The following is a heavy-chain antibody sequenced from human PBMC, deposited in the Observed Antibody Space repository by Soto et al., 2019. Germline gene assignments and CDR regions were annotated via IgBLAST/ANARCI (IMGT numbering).Heavy chain of an antibody. Sequence: EVQLVESGGGLVKPGGSLRLSCAASGFTFSAYGLNWVRQAPGKGLEWVAYISSSSSYMYYADSVKGRFTVSRDNAQKSLYLEMNNLRVDDTAVYYCARDFPRLLPHLTSGYFQHWGQGTLVTVSS. CDR1: GFTFSAYG. CDR3: ARDFPRLLPHLTSGYFQH. J-gene: IGHJ1*01. V-gene: IGHV3-21*02. CDR2: ISSSSSYM.